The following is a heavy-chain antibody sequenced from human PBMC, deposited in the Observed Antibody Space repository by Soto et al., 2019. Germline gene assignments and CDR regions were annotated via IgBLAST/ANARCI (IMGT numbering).Heavy chain of an antibody. V-gene: IGHV1-69*06. Sequence: QVELVQSGAEVKKPGSSVKVSCQASEDTFRNYAISWVRQAPGQGLEWTGGIIPIFGTANSAQKFQGSVTITEDTSANTVYLELSSLRSEDTAVYYCASTKYDSSAYYYWYLGLWGRGTLVTVSS. D-gene: IGHD3-22*01. CDR2: IIPIFGTA. J-gene: IGHJ2*01. CDR3: ASTKYDSSAYYYWYLGL. CDR1: EDTFRNYA.